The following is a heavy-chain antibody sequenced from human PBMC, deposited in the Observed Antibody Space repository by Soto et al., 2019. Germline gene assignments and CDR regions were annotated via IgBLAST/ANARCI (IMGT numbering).Heavy chain of an antibody. CDR3: ARDKWRAGVGGFYGMDV. Sequence: QLQLQEADSGLVKPSQTLSLTCAVSGDSISSGGNSWNWIRQPPGKGLEWVGYIFHSGTTYYNPSLKSRVTISLDRSKNQFSLKLTSVTAADTAVYYCARDKWRAGVGGFYGMDVWGQGTTVTVSS. CDR2: IFHSGTT. CDR1: GDSISSGGNS. V-gene: IGHV4-30-2*01. D-gene: IGHD6-13*01. J-gene: IGHJ6*02.